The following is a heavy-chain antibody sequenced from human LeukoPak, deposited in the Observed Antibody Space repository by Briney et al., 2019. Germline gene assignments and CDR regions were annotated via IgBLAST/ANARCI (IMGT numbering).Heavy chain of an antibody. Sequence: ASVKVSCKASGYTFTSYDINWVRQATGQGLEWMGWMNPNSGNTGYAQKFQGRVTMTRNTSISTAYMELSSLRSEDTAVYYCARGPIYDILTGYKGRYGMDVWGQGTTVTVSS. D-gene: IGHD3-9*01. CDR2: MNPNSGNT. CDR3: ARGPIYDILTGYKGRYGMDV. CDR1: GYTFTSYD. J-gene: IGHJ6*02. V-gene: IGHV1-8*01.